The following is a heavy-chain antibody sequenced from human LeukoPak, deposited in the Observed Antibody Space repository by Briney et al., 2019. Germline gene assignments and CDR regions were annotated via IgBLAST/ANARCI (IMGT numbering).Heavy chain of an antibody. D-gene: IGHD1-1*01. CDR2: ISGSGQTT. V-gene: IGHV3-23*01. Sequence: PGGSLRLSCAASGFTFSSSGMTWVRQAPGKGLEWVSGISGSGQTTYYADSVKGRFTISRDNSKNTLFLQMNSLRAEDTAVYLCARTRFSSWFFDLWGRGTLVTVSA. CDR1: GFTFSSSG. J-gene: IGHJ2*01. CDR3: ARTRFSSWFFDL.